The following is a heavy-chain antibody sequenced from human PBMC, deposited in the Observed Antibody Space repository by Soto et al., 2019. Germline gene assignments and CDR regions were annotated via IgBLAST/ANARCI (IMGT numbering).Heavy chain of an antibody. CDR1: GFTFSNAW. Sequence: VGSLRLSCAASGFTFSNAWMSWVRQASGKGLEWVGRIKSKTDGETTDYAAPVKGRFTISRDDSKNTLYLHMSSLQTEDTALYYCTTDFKGDTAVDYWGQGTLVTVSS. CDR3: TTDFKGDTAVDY. CDR2: IKSKTDGETT. D-gene: IGHD5-18*01. J-gene: IGHJ4*02. V-gene: IGHV3-15*01.